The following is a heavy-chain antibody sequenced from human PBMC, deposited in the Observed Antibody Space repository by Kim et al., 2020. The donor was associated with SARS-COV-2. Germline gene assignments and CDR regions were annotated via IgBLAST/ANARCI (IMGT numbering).Heavy chain of an antibody. D-gene: IGHD3-10*01. Sequence: GGSLRLSCAASGFTFSSYAMSWVRQAPGKGLEWVSAITGGGGSTYYADSVKGRFTISRDNSKNTLFLQMNSLRAEDTAVYYCAKDYYASGSYYAEYFQHWGQGTRSPSPQ. J-gene: IGHJ1*01. CDR3: AKDYYASGSYYAEYFQH. CDR2: ITGGGGST. V-gene: IGHV3-23*01. CDR1: GFTFSSYA.